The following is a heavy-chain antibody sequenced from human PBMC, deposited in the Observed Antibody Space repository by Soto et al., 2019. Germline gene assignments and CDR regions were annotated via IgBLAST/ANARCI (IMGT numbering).Heavy chain of an antibody. Sequence: VQLVESGGGVVQPGRSLRLSCAASGFSFSISPMHWVRQAPGKGPEWVALISYDGTNKFYADSVTGRFTISRDNSKSTLYLQVDSLRPEDAAVYYCARDPKTSGGEHWAFNYFDSWGQGTLVTVSS. V-gene: IGHV3-30-3*01. CDR3: ARDPKTSGGEHWAFNYFDS. D-gene: IGHD7-27*01. CDR1: GFSFSISP. J-gene: IGHJ4*02. CDR2: ISYDGTNK.